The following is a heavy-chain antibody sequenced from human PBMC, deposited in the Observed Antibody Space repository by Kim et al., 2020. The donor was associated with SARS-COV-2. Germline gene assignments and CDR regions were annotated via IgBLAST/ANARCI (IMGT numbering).Heavy chain of an antibody. V-gene: IGHV4-4*02. CDR2: IYHSGRT. Sequence: SETLSLTCAVSGGSISSSNWWSWVRQPPGKGLEWIGEIYHSGRTNYNPSLKRRVTISVDKSKNQFSLKLSSVTAADTAVYYCARDTGGIHDFWSGYYPRRYGMDVWGQGTTVTVSS. D-gene: IGHD3-3*01. J-gene: IGHJ6*02. CDR1: GGSISSSNW. CDR3: ARDTGGIHDFWSGYYPRRYGMDV.